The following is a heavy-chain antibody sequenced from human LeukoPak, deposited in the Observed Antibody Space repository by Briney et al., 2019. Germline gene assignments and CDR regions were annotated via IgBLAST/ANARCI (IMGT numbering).Heavy chain of an antibody. CDR2: IYYSGST. CDR1: GGSISSSSYY. D-gene: IGHD2-2*01. CDR3: ARQLGYCSSASCYADKVDY. V-gene: IGHV4-39*01. J-gene: IGHJ4*02. Sequence: SETLSLTCTVSGGSISSSSYYWGWIRQPPGKGLEWIGSIYYSGSTYYNPSLKSRVTISVDTSKNQFSLKLSSVTAADTAVYYCARQLGYCSSASCYADKVDYWGRGTLVTVSS.